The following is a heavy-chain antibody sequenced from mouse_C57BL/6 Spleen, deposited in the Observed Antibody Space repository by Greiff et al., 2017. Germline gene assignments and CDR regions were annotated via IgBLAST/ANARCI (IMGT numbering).Heavy chain of an antibody. D-gene: IGHD2-4*01. V-gene: IGHV5-17*01. CDR3: ARRYDDYDGLLAMDY. CDR1: GFTFSDYG. Sequence: EVQLVESGGGLVKPGGSLKLSCAASGFTFSDYGMHWVRQAPEQGLEWVAYISSGSGTIYYADKMKGRVTITRDNAKNTLFLQMSSLRSEDTAMYYCARRYDDYDGLLAMDYWGQGTSVTVSS. J-gene: IGHJ4*01. CDR2: ISSGSGTI.